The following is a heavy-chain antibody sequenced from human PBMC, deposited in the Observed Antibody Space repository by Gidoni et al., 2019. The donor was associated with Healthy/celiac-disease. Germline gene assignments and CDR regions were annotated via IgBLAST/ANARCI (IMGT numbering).Heavy chain of an antibody. CDR3: ARGIEYSSSSREVY. Sequence: EVQLVESGGGLVQPGGSLRLSCAASGFTFSSYWMSWVRQAPGKGLEWVANIKQDGSENDYVDSVKGRFTISRDNAKNSLYLQMNSLRAEDTAVYYCARGIEYSSSSREVYWGQGTLVTVSS. J-gene: IGHJ4*02. CDR1: GFTFSSYW. D-gene: IGHD6-6*01. CDR2: IKQDGSEN. V-gene: IGHV3-7*01.